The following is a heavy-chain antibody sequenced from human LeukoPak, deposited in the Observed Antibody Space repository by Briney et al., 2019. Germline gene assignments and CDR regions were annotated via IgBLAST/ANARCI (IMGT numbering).Heavy chain of an antibody. CDR1: GGSISGHY. V-gene: IGHV4-4*07. D-gene: IGHD6-6*01. CDR2: FYDTGGA. Sequence: SETLSLTCTVSGGSISGHYWSWIRQPAGKGLEWIGRFYDTGGAKYNPSLKSRVTMSVDTSKNQLSLKLSSVTAADTAVYYCASDDVAARPFGHWGQGTLVTVSS. J-gene: IGHJ4*02. CDR3: ASDDVAARPFGH.